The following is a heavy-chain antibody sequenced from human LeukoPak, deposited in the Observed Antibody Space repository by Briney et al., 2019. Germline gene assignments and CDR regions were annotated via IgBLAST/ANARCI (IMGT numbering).Heavy chain of an antibody. D-gene: IGHD4-23*01. CDR2: IWYDGSNK. CDR1: GFTFSGFG. CDR3: ARGRGADYGGNSGYFDY. V-gene: IGHV3-33*01. J-gene: IGHJ4*02. Sequence: GGSLRLSCAASGFTFSGFGMHWVRQAPGKGLEWVAVIWYDGSNKYYADSVKGRFTISRDNPKNTLYVQMNSLRAEDTAAYYCARGRGADYGGNSGYFDYWGQGTLVTVSS.